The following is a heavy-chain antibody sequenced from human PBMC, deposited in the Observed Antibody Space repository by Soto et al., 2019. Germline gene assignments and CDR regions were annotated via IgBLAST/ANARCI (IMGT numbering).Heavy chain of an antibody. V-gene: IGHV4-38-2*02. CDR3: ARENYTYYYGSGSYATYNWFDP. CDR2: IYHSGST. J-gene: IGHJ5*02. CDR1: GYSISSGYY. D-gene: IGHD3-10*01. Sequence: PSETLSLTCAVSGYSISSGYYWCWIRQTPGKGLEWSGSIYHSGSTYYNPSLKSRVTISVDTSKNQFSLKLSSVTAADTAVYYCARENYTYYYGSGSYATYNWFDPWGQGTLVTVSS.